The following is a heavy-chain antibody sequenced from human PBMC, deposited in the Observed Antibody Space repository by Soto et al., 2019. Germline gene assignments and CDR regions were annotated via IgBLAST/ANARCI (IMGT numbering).Heavy chain of an antibody. Sequence: GGSLRLSCAASGFTFSSYAMHWVRQAPGKGLEWVAVISYDGSNKYYADSVKGRFTISRDNSKNTLYLQMNSLRAEDTAVYYCAREGLVEQQLAAGYFDYWGQGTLVT. CDR3: AREGLVEQQLAAGYFDY. D-gene: IGHD6-13*01. J-gene: IGHJ4*02. CDR2: ISYDGSNK. CDR1: GFTFSSYA. V-gene: IGHV3-30-3*01.